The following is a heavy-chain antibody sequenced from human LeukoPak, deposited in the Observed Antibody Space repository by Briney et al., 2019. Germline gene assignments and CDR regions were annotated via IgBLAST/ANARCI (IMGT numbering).Heavy chain of an antibody. Sequence: PGGSLRLSCAASGFTFSNYWMHWVRQAPGKGLVWVSRIYSDGSSRSSADSVKGRLTISRDNATNTLYLQMNSLRAEDTAVYYCASASSHRIAAGGDYWGQGTLVTVSS. V-gene: IGHV3-74*01. J-gene: IGHJ4*02. D-gene: IGHD6-13*01. CDR2: IYSDGSSR. CDR1: GFTFSNYW. CDR3: ASASSHRIAAGGDY.